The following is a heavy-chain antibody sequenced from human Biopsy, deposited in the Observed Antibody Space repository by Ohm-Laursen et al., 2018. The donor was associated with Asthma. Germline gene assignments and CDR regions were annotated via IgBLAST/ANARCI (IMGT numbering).Heavy chain of an antibody. Sequence: TLSLTCTVSGGSISSGAYYWSWVRQPPGKGLEWIGYIYYIGSTYYNPSLKSRVAISLDTCKNQFSLKLSSVTAADTAVYFCARRGGVRRYFDYWGQGTLVTVSS. D-gene: IGHD3-16*01. CDR2: IYYIGST. V-gene: IGHV4-30-4*01. CDR1: GGSISSGAYY. CDR3: ARRGGVRRYFDY. J-gene: IGHJ4*02.